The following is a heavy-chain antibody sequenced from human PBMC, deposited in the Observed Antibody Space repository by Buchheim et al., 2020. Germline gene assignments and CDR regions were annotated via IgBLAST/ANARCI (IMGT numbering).Heavy chain of an antibody. CDR3: ARGGVPEHGAILTD. CDR2: IKRDGSEE. CDR1: GFTFSTSW. J-gene: IGHJ4*02. D-gene: IGHD3-9*01. Sequence: EVQLVESGGGSVQPGGSLRLSCAASGFTFSTSWMTWVRQAPGRGLEGVASIKRDGSEEYYVSSVKGRFTISRDNAKNSLCLQMGSLRAEDTAVYYCARGGVPEHGAILTDWGQGTL. V-gene: IGHV3-7*01.